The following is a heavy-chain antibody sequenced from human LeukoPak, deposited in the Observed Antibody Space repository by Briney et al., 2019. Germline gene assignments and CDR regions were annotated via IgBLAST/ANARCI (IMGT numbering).Heavy chain of an antibody. D-gene: IGHD2-2*01. CDR1: GFTFSSYA. CDR3: ARFVVVPAAMPAGAFDP. Sequence: GGSLRLSCAASGFTFSSYAMSWVRQAPGKGLERVSAISGSGGSTYYADSVKGRFTISRDNSKNTLYLQMNSLRAEDTAVYYCARFVVVPAAMPAGAFDPWGQGTLVTVSS. J-gene: IGHJ5*02. CDR2: ISGSGGST. V-gene: IGHV3-23*01.